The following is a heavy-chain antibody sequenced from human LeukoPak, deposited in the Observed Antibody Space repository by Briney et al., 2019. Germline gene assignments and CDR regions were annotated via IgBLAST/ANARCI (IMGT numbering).Heavy chain of an antibody. J-gene: IGHJ4*02. V-gene: IGHV4-59*01. D-gene: IGHD1-1*01. CDR3: ARGALLNVFEY. CDR1: GDSIRNYF. CDR2: ISSRGAT. Sequence: PSETLSLTCTVSGDSIRNYFWSWIRQPPGKPLEWIGYISSRGATMYNPPLESRLTFSVDTSKNQFSLMLRSVTTVDTAVYYCARGALLNVFEYWGPGSLVSVSS.